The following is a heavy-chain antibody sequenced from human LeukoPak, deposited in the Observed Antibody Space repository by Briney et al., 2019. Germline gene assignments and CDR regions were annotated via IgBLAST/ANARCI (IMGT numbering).Heavy chain of an antibody. Sequence: GGSLRLSCAASGFTFSSYAMSGVRQAPGEGLEWVSAISGSGGSTYYADSVKGRFTISRDNSKNTLYLQMNSLRAEDTAVYYCAKDVRYCSSTSCNQDYWGQGTLVTVSS. J-gene: IGHJ4*02. CDR3: AKDVRYCSSTSCNQDY. CDR1: GFTFSSYA. V-gene: IGHV3-23*01. CDR2: ISGSGGST. D-gene: IGHD2-2*01.